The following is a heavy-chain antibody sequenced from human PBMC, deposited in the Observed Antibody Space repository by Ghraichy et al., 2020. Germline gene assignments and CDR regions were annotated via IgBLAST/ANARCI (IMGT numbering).Heavy chain of an antibody. CDR2: ISFTSGTI. J-gene: IGHJ1*01. CDR3: ARGRQVYGRNSDFPY. Sequence: GGSLRLSCAASGFTFKDYYMSWIRQAPGKGLEWISYISFTSGTIYYADSVRGRFTISRDNAKNSLYLQIDSLRVEDTAVYFCARGRQVYGRNSDFPYWGQGTPVTVSS. D-gene: IGHD4-23*01. CDR1: GFTFKDYY. V-gene: IGHV3-11*01.